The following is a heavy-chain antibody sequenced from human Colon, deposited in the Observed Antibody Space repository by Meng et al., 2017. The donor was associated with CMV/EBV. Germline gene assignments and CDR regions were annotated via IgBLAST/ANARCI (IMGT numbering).Heavy chain of an antibody. CDR2: IGSSGTII. D-gene: IGHD6-19*01. CDR1: GFTFSSYA. CDR3: AKNGAWFRLDS. V-gene: IGHV3-23*01. Sequence: GESLKISCVGSGFTFSSYAMTWVRQAPGKGLDWVAVIGSSGTIIRYADSVKGRFDISRDNSTNTLYLEMNSLRVEDTAVYYCAKNGAWFRLDSWGQGTLVTVSS. J-gene: IGHJ4*02.